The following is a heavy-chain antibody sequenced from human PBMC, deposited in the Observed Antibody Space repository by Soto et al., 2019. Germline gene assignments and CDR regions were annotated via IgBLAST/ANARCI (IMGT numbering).Heavy chain of an antibody. CDR3: ASYYYDSSGPGGHNWFDP. Sequence: ASVKVACKVSGYTLTELSIHWVRQAPGEGLEWMGGFDPEDGETIYAQKFQGRVTMTEDTSTDTAYMELSSLRSEDTAVYYCASYYYDSSGPGGHNWFDPWGQGTLVTVSS. D-gene: IGHD3-22*01. CDR2: FDPEDGET. CDR1: GYTLTELS. J-gene: IGHJ5*02. V-gene: IGHV1-24*01.